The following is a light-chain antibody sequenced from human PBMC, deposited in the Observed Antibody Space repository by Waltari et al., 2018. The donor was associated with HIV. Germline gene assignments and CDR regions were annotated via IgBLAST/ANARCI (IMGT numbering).Light chain of an antibody. CDR2: NNN. Sequence: QSVLTQPPSASGTPGQRVTISCSGSSSNIGRNSVNWYQQLPGTAPKLLIYNNNVRPSVVPDRFSGSRSGTSASLAISGLQSEDEADYYCAAWDDSLSGRVFGGGTKLTVL. V-gene: IGLV1-44*01. J-gene: IGLJ2*01. CDR1: SSNIGRNS. CDR3: AAWDDSLSGRV.